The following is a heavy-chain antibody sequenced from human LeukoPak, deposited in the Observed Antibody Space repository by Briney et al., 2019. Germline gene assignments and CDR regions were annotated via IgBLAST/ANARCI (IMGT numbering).Heavy chain of an antibody. CDR1: GGSISSSSYY. CDR3: ARSWFGELFLLY. J-gene: IGHJ4*02. Sequence: SETLSLTCTVSGGSISSSSYYWSWVRQPAGKGLEWIGHIHTGGSTNYNPSLESRVTISVDTSKNQFSLKLNSVTAADTAVYYCARSWFGELFLLYWGQGTLVTVSS. D-gene: IGHD3-10*01. V-gene: IGHV4-61*09. CDR2: IHTGGST.